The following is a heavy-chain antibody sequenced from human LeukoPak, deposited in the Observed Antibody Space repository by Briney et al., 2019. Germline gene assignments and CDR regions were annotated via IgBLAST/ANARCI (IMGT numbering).Heavy chain of an antibody. J-gene: IGHJ3*02. CDR1: GFTFSSYW. D-gene: IGHD5-12*01. Sequence: GGSLRLSCAASGFTFSSYWMSWFRQAPGKGLEWVANIKQDGSEKYYVDSVKGRFTISRDNAKNSLYLQMNSLRAEDTAVYYCAPWLRWDAFDIWGQGTMVTVSS. CDR2: IKQDGSEK. CDR3: APWLRWDAFDI. V-gene: IGHV3-7*03.